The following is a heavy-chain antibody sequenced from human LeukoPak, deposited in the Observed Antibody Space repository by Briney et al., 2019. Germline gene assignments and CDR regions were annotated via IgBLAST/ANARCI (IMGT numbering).Heavy chain of an antibody. CDR2: IYSGGST. CDR1: GFTVSSNY. Sequence: GGSLRLSCAASGFTVSSNYMSWVRQAPGKGLEWVSVIYSGGSTYYADSVKGRFTISRDNSKNTLYLQMNSLRAEDTAVYYCARGGIAVAGMDRGSRDYWGQGTLVTVSS. J-gene: IGHJ4*02. D-gene: IGHD6-19*01. CDR3: ARGGIAVAGMDRGSRDY. V-gene: IGHV3-53*01.